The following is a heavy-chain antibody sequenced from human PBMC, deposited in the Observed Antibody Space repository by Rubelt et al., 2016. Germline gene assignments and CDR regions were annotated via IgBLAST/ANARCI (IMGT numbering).Heavy chain of an antibody. V-gene: IGHV4-34*01. CDR2: LNPSGSS. D-gene: IGHD3-10*01. J-gene: IGHJ4*02. Sequence: QVQLQQWGAGLLKPSETLSLTCAVYRGSSSGYYWSWIRQPPGKGLEWIGELNPSGSSNYNPSLRSRVTISVDTSKSQVSLKLSSVTAADTAVYYCARGYGSGSYWNYWGQGTLVSVSS. CDR3: ARGYGSGSYWNY. CDR1: RGSSSGYY.